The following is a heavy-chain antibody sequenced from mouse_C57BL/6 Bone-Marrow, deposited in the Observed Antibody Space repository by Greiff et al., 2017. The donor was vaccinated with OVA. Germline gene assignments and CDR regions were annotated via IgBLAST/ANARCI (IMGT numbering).Heavy chain of an antibody. J-gene: IGHJ2*01. CDR3: ARWRWLKRNYFDY. D-gene: IGHD2-3*01. CDR2: IHPNSGST. CDR1: GYTFTSYW. V-gene: IGHV1-64*01. Sequence: QVQLQQPGAELVKPGASVKLSCKASGYTFTSYWMHWVKQRPGQGLEWIGMIHPNSGSTNYNEKFKSKATLTADKSSSTAYMQLSSLTSEDSAVYYCARWRWLKRNYFDYWGQGTTLTVSS.